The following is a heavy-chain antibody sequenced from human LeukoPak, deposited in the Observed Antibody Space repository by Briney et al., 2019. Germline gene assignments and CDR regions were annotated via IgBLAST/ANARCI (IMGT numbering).Heavy chain of an antibody. CDR1: GFTFSSYS. Sequence: PGGSLRLSCAASGFTFSSYSMNWVRQAPGKGLEWVSSISSSSSYIYYADSVKGRFTISRDNAKNSLYLQMNSLRAEDTAVYYCAREGGYSYGWTAYSGYMDGWGKGTLVTVSS. J-gene: IGHJ6*03. V-gene: IGHV3-21*01. D-gene: IGHD5-18*01. CDR2: ISSSSSYI. CDR3: AREGGYSYGWTAYSGYMDG.